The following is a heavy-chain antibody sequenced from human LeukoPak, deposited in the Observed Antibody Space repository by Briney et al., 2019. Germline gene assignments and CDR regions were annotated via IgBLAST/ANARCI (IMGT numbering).Heavy chain of an antibody. V-gene: IGHV4-38-2*02. Sequence: SETLSLTCTVSSDSISGYYWSWIRQPPGKGLEWIGSIYHSGNTYHNPSLKSRVTISMDTSKNQFSLKLSSVTAADTAVYYCATLDTTIVRDWGQGILVTVSS. CDR1: SDSISGYY. D-gene: IGHD5-18*01. CDR3: ATLDTTIVRD. J-gene: IGHJ4*02. CDR2: IYHSGNT.